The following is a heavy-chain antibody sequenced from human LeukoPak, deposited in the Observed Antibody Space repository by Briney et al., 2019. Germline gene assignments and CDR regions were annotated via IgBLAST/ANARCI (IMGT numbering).Heavy chain of an antibody. Sequence: GGSLRLSCAASGFTFSSYEMNWVRQAPGKGLEWVSYISSSGSTIYYADSVKGRFTISRDNAKNSLYLQMNSLRAEDTAVYYCARGPYGDYGQGFGYWGQGTLVTVSS. CDR1: GFTFSSYE. D-gene: IGHD4-17*01. J-gene: IGHJ4*02. V-gene: IGHV3-48*03. CDR3: ARGPYGDYGQGFGY. CDR2: ISSSGSTI.